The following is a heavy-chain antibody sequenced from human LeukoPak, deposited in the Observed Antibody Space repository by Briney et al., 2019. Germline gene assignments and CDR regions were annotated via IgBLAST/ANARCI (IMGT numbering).Heavy chain of an antibody. J-gene: IGHJ3*02. D-gene: IGHD3-3*02. V-gene: IGHV1-18*01. Sequence: ASVKVSCKASGYTFTSYGISWVRQAPGQGLEWMGWISAYNGNTNYAQKFQGRVTMTRDTSISTAYMELSRLRSDDTAVYYCARESLFGVVIIDYDAFDIWGQGTMVTVSS. CDR1: GYTFTSYG. CDR2: ISAYNGNT. CDR3: ARESLFGVVIIDYDAFDI.